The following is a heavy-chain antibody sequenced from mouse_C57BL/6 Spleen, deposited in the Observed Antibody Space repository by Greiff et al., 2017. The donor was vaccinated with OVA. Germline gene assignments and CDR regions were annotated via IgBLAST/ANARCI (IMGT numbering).Heavy chain of an antibody. J-gene: IGHJ4*01. D-gene: IGHD2-5*01. Sequence: VQVVESGAELARPGASVKLSCKASGYTFTSYGISWVKQRTGQGLEWIGEIYPRSGNTYYNEKFKGKATLTADKSSSTAYMELRSLTSEDSAVYFCAVYSNYAMDYWGQGTSVTVSS. CDR3: AVYSNYAMDY. CDR2: IYPRSGNT. CDR1: GYTFTSYG. V-gene: IGHV1-81*01.